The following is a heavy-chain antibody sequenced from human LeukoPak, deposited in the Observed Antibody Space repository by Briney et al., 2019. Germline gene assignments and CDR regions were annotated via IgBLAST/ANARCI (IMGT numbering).Heavy chain of an antibody. Sequence: PSETLSLTCAVYGGSFSGYYWSWIRQSPGKWLEWIGEISHSGSTNSNPSLKSRVTISVDRSRNQFSLKMRSVTAADTAVYYCARFVVTGRPGLDSWGHGTLVTVFS. J-gene: IGHJ5*01. CDR2: ISHSGST. CDR3: ARFVVTGRPGLDS. V-gene: IGHV4-34*01. D-gene: IGHD4-23*01. CDR1: GGSFSGYY.